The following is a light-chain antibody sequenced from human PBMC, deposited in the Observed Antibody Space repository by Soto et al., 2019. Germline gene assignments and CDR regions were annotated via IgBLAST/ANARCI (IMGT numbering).Light chain of an antibody. CDR2: SDI. Sequence: QSVLTQPTSVSGAPGQRLTISCTGSSSNIGAGYDVHWYQQFPGTAPKLLIFSDINRPSGVPARFSASKSGSSASLAISGLQAEDEADYYCQSYDSVLSASVFGGGTKLTVL. V-gene: IGLV1-40*01. CDR3: QSYDSVLSASV. J-gene: IGLJ2*01. CDR1: SSNIGAGYD.